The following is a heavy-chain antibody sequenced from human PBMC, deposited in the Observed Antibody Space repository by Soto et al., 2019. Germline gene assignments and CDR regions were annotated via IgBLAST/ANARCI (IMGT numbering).Heavy chain of an antibody. CDR1: GGSFSGYY. D-gene: IGHD4-17*01. V-gene: IGHV4-34*01. CDR3: AREYGDYGVIDY. J-gene: IGHJ4*02. Sequence: QVQLQQWGAGLLKPSETLSLTCAVYGGSFSGYYWSWIRQPPGKGLEWIGEINHSGSTNYNPSLKSRVTISVYTSKNQFSQKLSSVTAADTAVYYCAREYGDYGVIDYWGQGTLVTVSS. CDR2: INHSGST.